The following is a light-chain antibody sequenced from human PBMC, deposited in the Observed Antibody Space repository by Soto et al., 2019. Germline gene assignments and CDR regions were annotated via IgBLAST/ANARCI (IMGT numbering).Light chain of an antibody. V-gene: IGKV1-5*01. CDR1: QSISTY. J-gene: IGKJ1*01. CDR2: DAS. CDR3: QQYNSYWRT. Sequence: DIPMTQSPASLSASVKNRVTIPCRASQSISTYLNWYQKKPGKAPNLLIYDASRLQSGVPSRFSGSGSGTEFTLTICSLQPDDFATYYCQQYNSYWRTFSQVTKADI.